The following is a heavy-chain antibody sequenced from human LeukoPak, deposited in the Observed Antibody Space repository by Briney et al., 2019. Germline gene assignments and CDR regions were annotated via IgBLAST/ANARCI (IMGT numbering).Heavy chain of an antibody. V-gene: IGHV4-59*08. CDR3: ARMGYDFWSGYRYYYYYYMDV. D-gene: IGHD3-3*01. J-gene: IGHJ6*03. Sequence: SETLSLTCTVSGGSISSYYWSWIRQPPGKGLEWIGYIYYSGSTNYNPSLKSRVTISVDTSKNQFSLKLSSVTAADTAVYYCARMGYDFWSGYRYYYYYYMDVWGKGTTVTVSS. CDR1: GGSISSYY. CDR2: IYYSGST.